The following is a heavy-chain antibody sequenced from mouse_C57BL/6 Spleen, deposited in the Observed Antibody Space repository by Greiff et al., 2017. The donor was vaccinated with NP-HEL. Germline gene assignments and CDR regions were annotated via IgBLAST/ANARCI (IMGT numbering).Heavy chain of an antibody. V-gene: IGHV5-4*01. CDR3: ARGGSNYLRYFDV. D-gene: IGHD2-5*01. CDR1: GFTFSSYA. Sequence: EVQVVESGGGLVKPGGSLKLSCAASGFTFSSYAMSWVRQTPEKRLEWVATISDGGSYTYYPDNVKGRFTISRDNAKNNLYLQMSHLKSEDTAMYYCARGGSNYLRYFDVWGTGTTVTVSS. CDR2: ISDGGSYT. J-gene: IGHJ1*03.